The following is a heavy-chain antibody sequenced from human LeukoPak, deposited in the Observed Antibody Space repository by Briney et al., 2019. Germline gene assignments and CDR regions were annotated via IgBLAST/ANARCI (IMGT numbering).Heavy chain of an antibody. J-gene: IGHJ6*02. Sequence: PSETLSLICTVSGGSISSYYWSWIRQPPGKGLEWIGYIYYSGSTNYNPSLKSRVTISVDTSKNQFSLKLSSVTAADTAVYYCARVYSASRGDYYGMDVWGQGTTVTVSS. CDR3: ARVYSASRGDYYGMDV. CDR1: GGSISSYY. D-gene: IGHD2-15*01. V-gene: IGHV4-59*01. CDR2: IYYSGST.